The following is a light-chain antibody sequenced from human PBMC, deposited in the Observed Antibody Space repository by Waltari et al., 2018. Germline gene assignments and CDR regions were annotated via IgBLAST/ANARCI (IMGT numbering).Light chain of an antibody. Sequence: EVVLTQSPATLSLSPGERATLSCRASQSVSGYLAWYQQKPGQAPRLLIYDASNRATGIPARFSGSASGTEFTLTINSLEPEDFALYYCQLRRSFGQGTKLEIK. CDR3: QLRRS. V-gene: IGKV3-11*01. J-gene: IGKJ2*03. CDR1: QSVSGY. CDR2: DAS.